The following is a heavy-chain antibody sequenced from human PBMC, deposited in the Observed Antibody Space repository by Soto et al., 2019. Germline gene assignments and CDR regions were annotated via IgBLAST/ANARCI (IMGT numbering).Heavy chain of an antibody. CDR3: ARGLAPTIFGTVPTPNWFDP. Sequence: SETLSLTCAVYGGSFSGYFWGWVRQPPVKGVGWLGEANDRGSRNYNPSLRGRLTISLDTSKNQFSLRLSSVTSADTAVYYCARGLAPTIFGTVPTPNWFDPWGQGTLVTVSS. CDR2: ANDRGSR. CDR1: GGSFSGYF. J-gene: IGHJ5*02. D-gene: IGHD3-3*01. V-gene: IGHV4-34*01.